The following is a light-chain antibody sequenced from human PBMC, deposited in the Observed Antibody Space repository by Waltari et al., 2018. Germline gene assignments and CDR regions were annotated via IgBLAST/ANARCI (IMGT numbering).Light chain of an antibody. CDR3: QQYSTFPVT. CDR1: QSLFYSPNNKNF. Sequence: DTVLTQSPDSLAVSLGERATINCKSSQSLFYSPNNKNFLAWYQQKSGQPPKLLIYWASTRESGVHDRFSGSESGTDFTLTISSLQAEDVAVYYCQQYSTFPVTFGQGTKVEIK. V-gene: IGKV4-1*01. CDR2: WAS. J-gene: IGKJ1*01.